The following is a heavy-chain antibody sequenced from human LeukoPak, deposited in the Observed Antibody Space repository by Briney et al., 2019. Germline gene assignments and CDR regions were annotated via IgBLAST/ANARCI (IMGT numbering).Heavy chain of an antibody. J-gene: IGHJ4*02. V-gene: IGHV1-46*01. CDR3: AKRNTMVRGGPCFDY. Sequence: GASVKVSCKASGYTLTSYYMHWVRQAPGQGLEWMGIIDPSDGSTIYAQKFQGRVTMTRDTSTSTVHTELSSLRPDDTAIYYCAKRNTMVRGGPCFDYWGQGLLVTVSS. CDR1: GYTLTSYY. D-gene: IGHD3-10*01. CDR2: IDPSDGST.